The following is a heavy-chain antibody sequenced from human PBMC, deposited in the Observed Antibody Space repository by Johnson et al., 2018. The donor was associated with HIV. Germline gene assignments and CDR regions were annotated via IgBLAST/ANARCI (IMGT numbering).Heavy chain of an antibody. J-gene: IGHJ4*03. CDR1: GFTFDDYA. V-gene: IGHV3-9*01. CDR3: ASGDDDGF. Sequence: VQLVESGGGLVQPGRSLRLSCAASGFTFDDYAMHWVRQAPGKGLEWVSGISWNSGSIGYADSVKGRFTISRDNAKNSLYLQMNSLRPEDTAVYYCASGDDDGFWGRGTLVTVSS. CDR2: ISWNSGSI. D-gene: IGHD5-12*01.